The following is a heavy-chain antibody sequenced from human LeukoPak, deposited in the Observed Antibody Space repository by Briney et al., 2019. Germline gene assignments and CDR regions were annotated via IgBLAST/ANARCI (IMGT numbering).Heavy chain of an antibody. CDR2: IYYIGNT. V-gene: IGHV4-39*07. Sequence: SETLSLTCTVSGGSISSSSYYWGWIRQPPGKGLEYIGSIYYIGNTYYNPSLKSRVTISVDTSKNQFSLKLSSVTAADTAVYYCAREGSSYDSSTNDAFDIWGQGTMVTVSS. J-gene: IGHJ3*02. CDR3: AREGSSYDSSTNDAFDI. CDR1: GGSISSSSYY. D-gene: IGHD3-22*01.